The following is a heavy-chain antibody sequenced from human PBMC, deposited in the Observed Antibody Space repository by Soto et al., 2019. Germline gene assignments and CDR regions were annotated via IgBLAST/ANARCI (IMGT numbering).Heavy chain of an antibody. J-gene: IGHJ5*02. CDR3: ARGPVVVVPDDMFTRHNWFEP. CDR2: IIPILDMA. D-gene: IGHD2-2*01. Sequence: QVQLVQSGAEVKKPGSSVKVSCKASGGTFRTYSITWVRQAPGQGLEWMGKIIPILDMANYAQKFQGRVTITADKYTSISSMELNSLRSEAMAVYYCARGPVVVVPDDMFTRHNWFEPWGQGTRVTVSS. V-gene: IGHV1-69*02. CDR1: GGTFRTYS.